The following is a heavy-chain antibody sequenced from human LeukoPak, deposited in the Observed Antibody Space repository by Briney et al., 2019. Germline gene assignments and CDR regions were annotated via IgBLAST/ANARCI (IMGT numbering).Heavy chain of an antibody. D-gene: IGHD4-17*01. J-gene: IGHJ4*02. V-gene: IGHV3-64D*06. CDR3: VERISDFGMDY. CDR1: GFTFSTYA. Sequence: PGGSLRLSCSASGFTFSTYAMHWVRQAPGKGLEYVSAISSDGGGTYYADSVKGRFTISRDNSKNTLYLQMSSLRAEDAAVYYCVERISDFGMDYWGQGTLVTVSS. CDR2: ISSDGGGT.